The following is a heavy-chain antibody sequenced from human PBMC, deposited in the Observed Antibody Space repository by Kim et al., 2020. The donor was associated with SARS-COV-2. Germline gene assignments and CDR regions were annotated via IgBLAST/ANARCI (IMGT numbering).Heavy chain of an antibody. CDR3: ARVAIRDGYNYHGY. CDR1: GYTFTSYA. V-gene: IGHV7-4-1*02. CDR2: INTNTGNP. J-gene: IGHJ4*02. D-gene: IGHD1-1*01. Sequence: ASVKVSCKASGYTFTSYAMNWVRQAPGQGLEWMGWINTNTGNPTYAQGFTGRFVFSLDTSVSTAYLQISSLKAEDTAVYYCARVAIRDGYNYHGYWGQGTLVTVSS.